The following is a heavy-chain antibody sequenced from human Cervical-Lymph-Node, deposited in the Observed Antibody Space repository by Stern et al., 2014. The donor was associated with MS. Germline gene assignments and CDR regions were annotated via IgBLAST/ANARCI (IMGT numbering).Heavy chain of an antibody. CDR1: EFTLSNYD. V-gene: IGHV3-21*06. CDR3: ARLGYDYVWGTTATEAFDI. Sequence: EVQLEESGGGLVKPGESLRVSCAASEFTLSNYDMNWVRQAPGQGLEWVSSMSPSGGKINYAEAVKGRFTISRDNAKNTLYLQMSSLTEGDTAIYYCARLGYDYVWGTTATEAFDIWGQGTVVTVSS. CDR2: MSPSGGKI. D-gene: IGHD3-16*01. J-gene: IGHJ3*02.